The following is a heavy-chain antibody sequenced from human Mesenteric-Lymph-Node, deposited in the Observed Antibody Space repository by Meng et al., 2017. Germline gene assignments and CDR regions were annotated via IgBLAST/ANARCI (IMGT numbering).Heavy chain of an antibody. CDR1: GFTFSAYA. J-gene: IGHJ4*02. Sequence: GGSLRLSCAASGFTFSAYAMAWVRQAPGKGLEWVSTINNYGGTTFYAGSVKGRFTISRDNSKNTVSLQMNSLRGEDTAIYYCAKQRGSSIDTWHSDYWGQGTLVTVSS. CDR2: INNYGGTT. CDR3: AKQRGSSIDTWHSDY. V-gene: IGHV3-23*01. D-gene: IGHD2/OR15-2a*01.